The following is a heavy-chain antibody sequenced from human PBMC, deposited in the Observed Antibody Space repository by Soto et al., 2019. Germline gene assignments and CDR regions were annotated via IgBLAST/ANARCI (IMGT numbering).Heavy chain of an antibody. CDR3: AKLLYSSSPDYYYGIDV. CDR1: GFTFSSYG. V-gene: IGHV3-30*18. J-gene: IGHJ6*02. CDR2: ISYDGSNK. Sequence: QVQLVESGGGVVQPGRSLRLSCAASGFTFSSYGMHWVRQAPGKGLEWVAVISYDGSNKYYADSVKGRFTISRDNSKNTLYLQMNSLRAEDTAVYYCAKLLYSSSPDYYYGIDVWGQGTTVTGSS. D-gene: IGHD6-6*01.